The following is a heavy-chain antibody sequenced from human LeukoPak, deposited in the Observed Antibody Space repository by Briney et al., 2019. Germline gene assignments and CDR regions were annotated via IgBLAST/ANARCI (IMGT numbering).Heavy chain of an antibody. D-gene: IGHD3-10*01. CDR1: GFTFSSYA. CDR2: IKQDGSEK. CDR3: ARDFGDY. Sequence: PGGSLRLSCAASGFTFSSYAMSWVRQAPGKGLEWVANIKQDGSEKYYVDSVKGRFTISRDNAKNSLYLQMNSLRAEDTAVYYCARDFGDYWGQGTLVTVSS. V-gene: IGHV3-7*01. J-gene: IGHJ4*02.